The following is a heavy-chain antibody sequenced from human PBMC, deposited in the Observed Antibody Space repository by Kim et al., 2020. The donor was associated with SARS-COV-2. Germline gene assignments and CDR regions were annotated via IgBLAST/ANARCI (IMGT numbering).Heavy chain of an antibody. V-gene: IGHV3-21*01. CDR3: ASLGYSYGSEIL. D-gene: IGHD5-18*01. CDR2: FTSSSSYI. J-gene: IGHJ4*02. Sequence: GGSLRLSCAASGFTFSSYSMNWVRQAPGKGLEWVSSFTSSSSYIYYADSVKGRFTISRDNAKNSLYLQMNSLRAEDTAVYYCASLGYSYGSEILWGQGTLVTVSS. CDR1: GFTFSSYS.